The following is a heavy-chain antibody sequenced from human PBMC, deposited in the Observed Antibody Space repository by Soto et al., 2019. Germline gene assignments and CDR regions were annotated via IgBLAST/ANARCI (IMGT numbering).Heavy chain of an antibody. J-gene: IGHJ5*02. CDR2: TYYRSKWFY. Sequence: QTLSLTCAISGDSVSSNSVVWNGIRQSPSRGLEWLGRTYYRSKWFYEYAVSVKSRIAINPDTSKNQFSLQLSSVTPEDTAVDYCVRLIGNSWLDGWGQGTLVTVSS. V-gene: IGHV6-1*01. CDR3: VRLIGNSWLDG. D-gene: IGHD2-8*01. CDR1: GDSVSSNSVV.